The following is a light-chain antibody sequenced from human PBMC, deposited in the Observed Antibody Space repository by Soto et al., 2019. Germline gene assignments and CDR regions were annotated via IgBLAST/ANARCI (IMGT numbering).Light chain of an antibody. Sequence: DIQMTQSPSTLSASVGDRVTITCRASQSIRDWLAWYQQKPGKAPKLLIFDASSLESGVPSRFSGSGSGTEFTLTISSLQPDDFATYYCQQYDTYSPLTFGGGTKVDIK. J-gene: IGKJ4*01. CDR2: DAS. CDR1: QSIRDW. CDR3: QQYDTYSPLT. V-gene: IGKV1-5*01.